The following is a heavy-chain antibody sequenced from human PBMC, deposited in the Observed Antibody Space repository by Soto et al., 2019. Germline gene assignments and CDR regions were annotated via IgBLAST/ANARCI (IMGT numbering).Heavy chain of an antibody. J-gene: IGHJ4*02. Sequence: GGSLRLSCAASGFTFSKHWMHWVHQAPGKGLVWVSHIKTDGSFTRDADSVKGRFTISRDNARNTLYLQMNSLRAEDTAVYYCARDNNWSLDYWGQGTLVTVSS. D-gene: IGHD1-1*01. CDR3: ARDNNWSLDY. CDR2: IKTDGSFT. CDR1: GFTFSKHW. V-gene: IGHV3-74*01.